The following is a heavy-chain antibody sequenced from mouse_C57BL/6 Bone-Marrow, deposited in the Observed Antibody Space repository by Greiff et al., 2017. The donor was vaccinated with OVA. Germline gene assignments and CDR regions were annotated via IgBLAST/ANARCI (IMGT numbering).Heavy chain of an antibody. Sequence: EVQVVESGGDLVKPGGSLKLSCAASGFTFSSYGMSWVRQTPDKRLEWVATISSGGSYTYYPDSVKGRFTISRDNAKNTLYLQMSSLKSEDTAMYYCARQGPTVVDGWYFDVWGTGTTVTVSS. J-gene: IGHJ1*03. CDR2: ISSGGSYT. V-gene: IGHV5-6*01. CDR3: ARQGPTVVDGWYFDV. D-gene: IGHD1-1*01. CDR1: GFTFSSYG.